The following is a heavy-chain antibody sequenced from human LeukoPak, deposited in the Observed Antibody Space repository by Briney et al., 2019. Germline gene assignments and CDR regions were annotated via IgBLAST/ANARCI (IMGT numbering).Heavy chain of an antibody. CDR3: ARDSGWYRDYYYMDV. D-gene: IGHD6-19*01. CDR2: INPSGGST. J-gene: IGHJ6*03. CDR1: GYTFTSYY. V-gene: IGHV1-46*01. Sequence: ASVKVSCKASGYTFTSYYMHWVRQAPGQGLERMGIINPSGGSTSYAQKFQGRVTMTRDTSTSTVYMELSSLRSEDTAVYYCARDSGWYRDYYYMDVWGKGTTVTISS.